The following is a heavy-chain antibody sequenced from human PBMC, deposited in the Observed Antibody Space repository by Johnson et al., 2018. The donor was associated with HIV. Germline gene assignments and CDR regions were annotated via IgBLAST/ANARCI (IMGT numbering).Heavy chain of an antibody. CDR2: INSGGGT. CDR3: ARGCRDGYTCDAFDV. D-gene: IGHD5-24*01. J-gene: IGHJ3*01. CDR1: GFTVSSNY. Sequence: VQLVESGGGLVQPGGSLRLSCAASGFTVSSNYMTWVRQGPGKGLEWVSVINSGGGTYYADSVTGRFTISRDNSKNTLYLQMNSLRAEDTAVYFCARGCRDGYTCDAFDVWGQGTRVTVYS. V-gene: IGHV3-66*01.